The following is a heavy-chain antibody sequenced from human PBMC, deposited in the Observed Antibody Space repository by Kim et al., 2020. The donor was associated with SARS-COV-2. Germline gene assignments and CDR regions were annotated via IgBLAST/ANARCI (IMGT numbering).Heavy chain of an antibody. CDR3: ARVALGYCSSTSCHKGFDP. V-gene: IGHV4-59*01. D-gene: IGHD2-2*01. Sequence: SETLSLTCTVSGGSISSYYWSWIRQPPGKGLECIGYIYYSGSTNYNPSLKSRVTISVDTSKNQFSLKLSSVTAADTAVYYCARVALGYCSSTSCHKGFDPWGQGTLATVSS. J-gene: IGHJ5*02. CDR2: IYYSGST. CDR1: GGSISSYY.